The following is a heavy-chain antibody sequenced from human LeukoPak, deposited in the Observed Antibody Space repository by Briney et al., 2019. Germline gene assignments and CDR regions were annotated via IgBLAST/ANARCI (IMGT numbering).Heavy chain of an antibody. CDR3: ARDPFMVRGVVDY. J-gene: IGHJ4*02. CDR2: ISYDGSNK. V-gene: IGHV3-30-3*01. Sequence: GRSLRLSCAASGLSFSSYAMPWVRQAPGKGLEWVAVISYDGSNKYYADSVKGRFTISRDNSKNTLYLQMNSLRAEDTAVYYCARDPFMVRGVVDYWGQGTLVTVSS. D-gene: IGHD3-10*01. CDR1: GLSFSSYA.